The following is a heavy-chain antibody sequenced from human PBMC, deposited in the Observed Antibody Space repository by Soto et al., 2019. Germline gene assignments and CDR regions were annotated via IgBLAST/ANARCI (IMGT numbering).Heavy chain of an antibody. Sequence: PVGSLRLSCAASGFTFSSYSMNWVRQAPGKGLEWVSSISSSSSYIYYADSVKGRFTISRDNAKNSLYLQMNSLRAEDTAVYYCARARGCSSTSCFSYGMDVWGQGTTVTVSS. V-gene: IGHV3-21*01. J-gene: IGHJ6*02. CDR1: GFTFSSYS. D-gene: IGHD2-2*01. CDR3: ARARGCSSTSCFSYGMDV. CDR2: ISSSSSYI.